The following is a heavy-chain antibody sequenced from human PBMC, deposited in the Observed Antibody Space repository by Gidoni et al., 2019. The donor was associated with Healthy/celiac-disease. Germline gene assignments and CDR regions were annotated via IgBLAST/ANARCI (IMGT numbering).Heavy chain of an antibody. CDR3: ARAACSGGSCYSVALDY. CDR2: ISSSSSYI. D-gene: IGHD2-15*01. J-gene: IGHJ4*02. CDR1: GFTFSSYS. V-gene: IGHV3-21*01. Sequence: EVQLVESGGGLVKPGGSLRLSCAASGFTFSSYSMNWVRQAPGKGLEWVSSISSSSSYIYYADSVKGRFTISRDNAKNSLYLQMNSLRAEDTAVYYCARAACSGGSCYSVALDYWGQGTLVTVSS.